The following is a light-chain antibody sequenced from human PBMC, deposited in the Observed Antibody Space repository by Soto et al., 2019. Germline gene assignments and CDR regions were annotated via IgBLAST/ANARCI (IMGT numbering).Light chain of an antibody. CDR3: SSYTSSSTVV. J-gene: IGLJ2*01. CDR2: EVS. V-gene: IGLV2-14*01. CDR1: SRDVGGYNY. Sequence: QSAPTQPASVSGSPGQSITISCTGTSRDVGGYNYVSSYQQHPGKAPKLMIYEVSNQPSGVSNRFSGSKSGNTASLTISGLQAEDEADYYCSSYTSSSTVVFGGGTKGTVL.